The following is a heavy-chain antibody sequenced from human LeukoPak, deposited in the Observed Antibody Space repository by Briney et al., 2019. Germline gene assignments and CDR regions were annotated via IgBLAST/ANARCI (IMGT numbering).Heavy chain of an antibody. CDR1: GFTFSSYS. CDR2: ISSSSTI. V-gene: IGHV3-48*04. CDR3: ASSPRAQVVYFDY. Sequence: GGSLRLSCAASGFTFSSYSMNWVRRAPGKGLEWVSYISSSSTIYYADSVKGRFTISRDNAKNSLYLQMNSLRAEDTAVYYCASSPRAQVVYFDYWGPGTLVTVSS. J-gene: IGHJ4*02. D-gene: IGHD3-16*01.